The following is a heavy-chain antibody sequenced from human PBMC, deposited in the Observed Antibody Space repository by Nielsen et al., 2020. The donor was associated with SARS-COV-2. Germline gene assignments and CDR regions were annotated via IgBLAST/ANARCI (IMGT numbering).Heavy chain of an antibody. V-gene: IGHV1-18*01. CDR1: GYTFTSYG. Sequence: ASVKVSCKASGYTFTSYGISWVRQAPGQGLEWMGWISAYNGNTNYAQKLQGRVTMTTDTSTSTAYMELRSLRSDDTAVYYCARLLFLVRGTFGRGVIPMDYWGQGTLVTVSS. J-gene: IGHJ4*02. CDR2: ISAYNGNT. CDR3: ARLLFLVRGTFGRGVIPMDY. D-gene: IGHD3-10*01.